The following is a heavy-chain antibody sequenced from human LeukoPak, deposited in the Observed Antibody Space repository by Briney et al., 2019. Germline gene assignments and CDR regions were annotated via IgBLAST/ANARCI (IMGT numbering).Heavy chain of an antibody. CDR2: ITESGHNT. Sequence: GGSLRLSCAASGFSFSSSAMSWVRQAPGKGLEWVSAITESGHNTYYPDSMKGRFTISRDNSKNTLYLQMNSLRAEDTAVYYCAKLLWFGGYFFDFWGPGTLVTVSS. V-gene: IGHV3-23*01. CDR3: AKLLWFGGYFFDF. J-gene: IGHJ4*02. CDR1: GFSFSSSA. D-gene: IGHD3-10*01.